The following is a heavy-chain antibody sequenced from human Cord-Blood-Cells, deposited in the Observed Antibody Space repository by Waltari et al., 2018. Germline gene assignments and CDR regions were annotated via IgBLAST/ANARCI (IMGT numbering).Heavy chain of an antibody. CDR3: GRGSLTGDRPCAFDM. CDR2: IKHRGSN. D-gene: IGHD7-27*01. J-gene: IGHJ3*02. CDR1: GGSLSGYY. Sequence: QVRLQPWGAGLLKPLETLSLTCAVYGGSLSGYYWSWISLPPGKGLEWIGEIKHRGSNNHDPSPKGPVTMSDDTSKNQYSLKLSSVTAADAAVYYCGRGSLTGDRPCAFDMWGQGTMVTVSS. V-gene: IGHV4-34*01.